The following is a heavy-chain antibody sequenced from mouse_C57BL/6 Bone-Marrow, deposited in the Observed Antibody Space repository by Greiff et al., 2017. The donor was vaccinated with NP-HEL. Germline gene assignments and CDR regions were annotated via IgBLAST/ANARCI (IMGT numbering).Heavy chain of an antibody. CDR3: ARDGWLLPWYFDV. J-gene: IGHJ1*03. V-gene: IGHV3-6*01. CDR1: GYSITSGYY. Sequence: VQLQQSGPGLVKPSQSLSLTCSVTGYSITSGYYWNWIRQFPGNKLEWMGYISYDGSNNYNPSLKNRISITRDTSKNQFFLKLNSVTTEDTATYYCARDGWLLPWYFDVWGTGTTVTVSS. CDR2: ISYDGSN. D-gene: IGHD2-3*01.